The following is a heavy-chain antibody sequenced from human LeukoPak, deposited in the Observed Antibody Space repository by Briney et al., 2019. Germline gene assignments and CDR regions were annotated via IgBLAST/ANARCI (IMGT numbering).Heavy chain of an antibody. J-gene: IGHJ3*01. CDR1: GGSFSTYY. D-gene: IGHD2-21*01. CDR2: IYHTGST. Sequence: PSETLSLTCAVYGGSFSTYYWSWIRQPPGKGLEWIGDIYHTGSTTYSPSLKSRVTISVDTSKKQFSLSLTSVTAADTAVYYCARVGYPTQRRVLSAVSIPTAGAFDVWGQGTLVTVSS. V-gene: IGHV4-34*01. CDR3: ARVGYPTQRRVLSAVSIPTAGAFDV.